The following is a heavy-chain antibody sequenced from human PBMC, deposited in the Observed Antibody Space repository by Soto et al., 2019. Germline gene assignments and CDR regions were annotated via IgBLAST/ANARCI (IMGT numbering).Heavy chain of an antibody. CDR1: GYTFTSHY. CDR2: INPSGGST. J-gene: IGHJ6*02. Sequence: GASVKVSCKASGYTFTSHYIHWVRQAPGQGLEWMGIINPSGGSTTYAQKFQGRVTMTRDTSTSTVYMELSSLRSEDTAVYYCARNYDRSGFGYYGMDVWGRGTTVTVSS. V-gene: IGHV1-46*01. CDR3: ARNYDRSGFGYYGMDV. D-gene: IGHD3-22*01.